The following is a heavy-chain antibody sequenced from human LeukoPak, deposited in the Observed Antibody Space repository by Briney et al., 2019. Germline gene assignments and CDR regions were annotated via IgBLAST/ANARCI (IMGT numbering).Heavy chain of an antibody. CDR3: AKDSRGGWTGYFDL. CDR2: IWHDGSNA. Sequence: GGSLRLSCAASGISFSSYGIHWVRQAPGKSLEWVAVIWHDGSNAFYADSVRGRLSISRDDSMNTVYLQMDYLRVEDTALYFCAKDSRGGWTGYFDLWGQGTLVTVSS. V-gene: IGHV3-33*06. CDR1: GISFSSYG. J-gene: IGHJ4*02. D-gene: IGHD6-19*01.